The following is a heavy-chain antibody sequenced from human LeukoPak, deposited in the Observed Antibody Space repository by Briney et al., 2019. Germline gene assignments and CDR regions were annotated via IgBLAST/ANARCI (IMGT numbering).Heavy chain of an antibody. J-gene: IGHJ3*02. Sequence: PGGSLRLSCAASGFTFSRYGMHWVRQAPVKGLEWVAFIRFDGSTKFCADSVKGRCTISRDNSKNTLYLQMNSLRVEDTAVYFCAKDRSHAFDIWGQGTMVTVSS. CDR1: GFTFSRYG. CDR3: AKDRSHAFDI. CDR2: IRFDGSTK. V-gene: IGHV3-30*02.